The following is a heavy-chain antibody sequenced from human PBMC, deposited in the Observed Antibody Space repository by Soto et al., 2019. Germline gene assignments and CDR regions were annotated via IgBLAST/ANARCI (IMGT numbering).Heavy chain of an antibody. J-gene: IGHJ5*01. Sequence: EVQLLESGGGLAQPGGSLRLSCAASGFSFSTFEMSWVRQAPGRGLEWVSFISDDGSRTYYADAVKGRFTISRDNSKDTMYLQMTSLTAEDTAVYACVKGGWLDFWGQGTLVTVSS. CDR1: GFSFSTFE. CDR3: VKGGWLDF. D-gene: IGHD3-16*01. V-gene: IGHV3-23*01. CDR2: ISDDGSRT.